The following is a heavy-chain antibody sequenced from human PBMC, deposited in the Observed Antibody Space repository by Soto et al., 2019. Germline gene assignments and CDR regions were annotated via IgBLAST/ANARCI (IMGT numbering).Heavy chain of an antibody. J-gene: IGHJ4*02. CDR3: ARAEVAATHFGY. CDR2: IIPIFGTA. CDR1: GGTFSSYA. Sequence: SVKVSCKASGGTFSSYAISWVRQAPGQGLEWMGGIIPIFGTANFAQKFQGRVTITADESTSTAYMELSSLRSEDTAVYYCARAEVAATHFGYWGQGTLVTVSS. D-gene: IGHD2-15*01. V-gene: IGHV1-69*13.